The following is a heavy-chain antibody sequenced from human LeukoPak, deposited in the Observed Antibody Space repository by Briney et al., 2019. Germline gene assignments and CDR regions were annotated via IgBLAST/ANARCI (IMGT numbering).Heavy chain of an antibody. D-gene: IGHD3-10*01. CDR2: IIPIFGTA. J-gene: IGHJ4*02. CDR3: ARARESLYYFDY. CDR1: GGTFSGYA. Sequence: SVKVSCKASGGTFSGYAISWVRQAPGQGLEWMGGIIPIFGTANYAQKFQGRVTITTDESTSTAYMELSSLRSEDTAVYYCARARESLYYFDYWGQGTLVTVSS. V-gene: IGHV1-69*05.